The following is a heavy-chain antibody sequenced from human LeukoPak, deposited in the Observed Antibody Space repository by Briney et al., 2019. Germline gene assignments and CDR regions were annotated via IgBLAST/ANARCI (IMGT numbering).Heavy chain of an antibody. CDR3: ARQHSGWGNNWFDP. D-gene: IGHD6-19*01. CDR1: GGSFSGYY. Sequence: SETLSLTCAVYGGSFSGYYWSWIRQPPGKGLEWIGSIYYSGSTYYNPSLKSRVTISVDTSKNQFSLKLSSVTAADTGVFYCARQHSGWGNNWFDPWGQGTLVTVSS. J-gene: IGHJ5*02. V-gene: IGHV4-34*01. CDR2: IYYSGST.